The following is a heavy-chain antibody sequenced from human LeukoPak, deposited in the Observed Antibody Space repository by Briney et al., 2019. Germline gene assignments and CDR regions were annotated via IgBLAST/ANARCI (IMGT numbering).Heavy chain of an antibody. J-gene: IGHJ6*03. CDR2: ISGSGDST. CDR3: AKASPYSSSWYDYYFYYMDV. V-gene: IGHV3-23*01. CDR1: GFTFSSYA. Sequence: GGSLRLSCAASGFTFSSYAMSWVRQAPGKGLEWVASISGSGDSTYYADSVKGRFTISRGNSKNTLYVQMDSLRAEDTAVYYCAKASPYSSSWYDYYFYYMDVWGKGTTVTVSS. D-gene: IGHD6-13*01.